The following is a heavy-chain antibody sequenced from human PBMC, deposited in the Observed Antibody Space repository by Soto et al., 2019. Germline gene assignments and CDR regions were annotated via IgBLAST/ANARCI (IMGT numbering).Heavy chain of an antibody. D-gene: IGHD3-3*01. J-gene: IGHJ6*02. Sequence: NPSETLSLTCTVSGGSISSSSYYWGWIRQPPGKGLEWIGSIYYSGSTYYNPSLKSRVTISVDTSKNQFSLKLSSVTAADTAVYYCARGGPAIYDFWSGARQTFRAQYDSYGMDVWGQGTTVTVSS. CDR1: GGSISSSSYY. CDR2: IYYSGST. CDR3: ARGGPAIYDFWSGARQTFRAQYDSYGMDV. V-gene: IGHV4-39*01.